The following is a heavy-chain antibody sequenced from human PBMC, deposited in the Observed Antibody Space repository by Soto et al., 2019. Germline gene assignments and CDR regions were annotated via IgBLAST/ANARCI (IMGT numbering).Heavy chain of an antibody. V-gene: IGHV4-30-4*01. CDR1: GGSISSGEYY. J-gene: IGHJ4*02. D-gene: IGHD2-15*01. Sequence: QVQLQESGPGQVKPSQTLSLTCTVSGGSISSGEYYWTWIRQPPGKGLEWIGYIFHNGDTYYNSSLQSRVAISIDTSRTQFSLRLSSVTAADTAVYYWASGTTGGSCYSVWGRGTLVTVSS. CDR2: IFHNGDT. CDR3: ASGTTGGSCYSV.